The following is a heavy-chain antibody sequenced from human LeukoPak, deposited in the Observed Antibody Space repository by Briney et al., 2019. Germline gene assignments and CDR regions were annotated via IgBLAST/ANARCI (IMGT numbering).Heavy chain of an antibody. D-gene: IGHD6-19*01. CDR3: ASGWSSFDY. V-gene: IGHV3-23*01. Sequence: PGGSLRLSCAASGFTVSSSYMSWVRQAPGKGLEWVSAISGSGGSTYYADSVKGRFTISRDNSKNTLYLQMNSLRAEDTAVYYCASGWSSFDYWGQGTLVTVSS. CDR1: GFTVSSSY. CDR2: ISGSGGST. J-gene: IGHJ4*02.